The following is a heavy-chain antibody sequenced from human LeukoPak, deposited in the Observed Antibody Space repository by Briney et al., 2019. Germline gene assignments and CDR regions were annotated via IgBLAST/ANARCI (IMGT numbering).Heavy chain of an antibody. D-gene: IGHD3-10*01. Sequence: PSETLSLTCAVYGGSFSGYYWSWIRQPPGKGLEWIGYIFYSGSTNYNPSLKSRVTISVDTSKNQFSLKPSSVTAADTAVYFCARVYYGRSYDYWYFDLWGRGTLVTVSS. CDR1: GGSFSGYY. V-gene: IGHV4-59*01. CDR2: IFYSGST. CDR3: ARVYYGRSYDYWYFDL. J-gene: IGHJ2*01.